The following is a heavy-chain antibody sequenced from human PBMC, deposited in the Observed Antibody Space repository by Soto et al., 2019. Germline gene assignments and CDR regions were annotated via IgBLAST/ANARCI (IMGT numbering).Heavy chain of an antibody. J-gene: IGHJ4*02. V-gene: IGHV4-4*02. D-gene: IGHD6-13*01. CDR2: IYHSCTT. CDR3: ARHIAGPPTRGFDY. CDR1: GGSITTNW. Sequence: LSLTCAVSGGSITTNWWSWVLQPPVNGLDCIWEIYHSCTTNYNPSLICRVTISVYNSNNHFSLNFNSLTAADSAIYYCARHIAGPPTRGFDYWGQGTLVTVSS.